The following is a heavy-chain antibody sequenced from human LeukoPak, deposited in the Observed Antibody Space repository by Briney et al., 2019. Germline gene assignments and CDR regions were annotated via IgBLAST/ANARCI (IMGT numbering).Heavy chain of an antibody. CDR3: ATVHGPGGYYFDF. CDR2: IYDDHST. J-gene: IGHJ4*02. V-gene: IGHV3-53*01. CDR1: GFTVTTNY. Sequence: GGSLRLSCAASGFTVTTNYMSWVRQAPGKGLEWVSIIYDDHSTYYADSAKGRFTMSRDSSKNTLYLQMNSLRAEDTAVYYCATVHGPGGYYFDFWGQGTLVTVSS. D-gene: IGHD3-10*01.